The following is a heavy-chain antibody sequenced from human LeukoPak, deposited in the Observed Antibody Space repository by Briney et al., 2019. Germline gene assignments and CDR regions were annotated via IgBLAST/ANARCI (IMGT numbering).Heavy chain of an antibody. CDR2: ISGRGGRT. CDR1: GFTFNSYA. V-gene: IGHV3-23*01. J-gene: IGHJ6*02. CDR3: AKGIEQWPGDYYYYGMDV. Sequence: GGSLRLSCAASGFTFNSYAMSWVRQAPGKGLEWVSGISGRGGRTYYADSVEGRFTISRDNSKNTLYLRLNSLRAEDTAVYYCAKGIEQWPGDYYYYGMDVWGQGTLVTVSS. D-gene: IGHD6-19*01.